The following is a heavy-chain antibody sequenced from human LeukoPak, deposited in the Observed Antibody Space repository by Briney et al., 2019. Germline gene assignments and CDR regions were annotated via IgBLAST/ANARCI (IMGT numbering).Heavy chain of an antibody. D-gene: IGHD3-22*01. Sequence: PSETLSLTCTVSGYSISSGYYWGWIRQPPGKGLEWIGSIYHSGSTYYNPSLKSRVTISVDTSKNQFSPKLSSVTAADTAVYYCARALGGIAAATAYYDSSGYYYVDAFDIWGQGTMVTVSS. CDR1: GYSISSGYY. V-gene: IGHV4-38-2*02. CDR3: ARALGGIAAATAYYDSSGYYYVDAFDI. J-gene: IGHJ3*02. CDR2: IYHSGST.